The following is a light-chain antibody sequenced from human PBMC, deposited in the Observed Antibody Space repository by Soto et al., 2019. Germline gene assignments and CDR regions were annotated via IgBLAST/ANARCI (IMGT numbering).Light chain of an antibody. J-gene: IGLJ2*01. CDR3: CSYAASNTLI. CDR1: SSNVGSYDL. CDR2: EVT. V-gene: IGLV2-23*02. Sequence: QSALTQPASVSGSPGQSITISCTGTSSNVGSYDLVSWYQQHPGKAPKLLIYEVTKRPSGVSNRFSGSKSGNTASLTISGLQAEDEADSACCSYAASNTLIFGGGTKLTVL.